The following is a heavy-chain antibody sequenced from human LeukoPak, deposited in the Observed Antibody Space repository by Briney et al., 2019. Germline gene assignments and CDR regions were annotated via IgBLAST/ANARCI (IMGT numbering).Heavy chain of an antibody. CDR2: IYYSGST. D-gene: IGHD5-18*01. CDR3: ARGEGAMGYFDY. Sequence: SETLSLTCTVSGGSIGSSSYYWGWIRQPPGKGLEWIGSIYYSGSTYYNPSLKSRVTISVDTSKNQFSLKLSSVTAADTAVYYCARGEGAMGYFDYWGQGTLVTVSS. CDR1: GGSIGSSSYY. J-gene: IGHJ4*02. V-gene: IGHV4-39*07.